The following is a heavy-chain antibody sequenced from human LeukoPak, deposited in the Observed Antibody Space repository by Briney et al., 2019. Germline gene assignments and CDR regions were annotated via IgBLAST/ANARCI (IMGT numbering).Heavy chain of an antibody. CDR1: GGSFSGYY. CDR2: INHSGST. Sequence: PSETLSLTCAVYGGSFSGYYWSWIRQPPGKGLEWIGEINHSGSTNYNPSLKSRVTISVDTSKNQFSLKLSSVTVADTAVYYCARRITMIVVVRTPNDAFDIWGQGTMVTVSS. D-gene: IGHD3-22*01. V-gene: IGHV4-34*01. J-gene: IGHJ3*02. CDR3: ARRITMIVVVRTPNDAFDI.